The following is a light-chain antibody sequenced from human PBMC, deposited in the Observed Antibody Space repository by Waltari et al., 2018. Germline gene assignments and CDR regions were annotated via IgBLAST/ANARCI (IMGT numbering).Light chain of an antibody. Sequence: DIVMTQSPDSLAVSLGERATINCKSSQSVLYSSNNKTYLAWYTQKPGQPPKLLIYWASTRESGVPDRFSGSGSGTDFTLTISSLQAEDVAVYYCQQYYSTPLTFGGGTKVEIK. J-gene: IGKJ4*01. CDR3: QQYYSTPLT. CDR2: WAS. CDR1: QSVLYSSNNKTY. V-gene: IGKV4-1*01.